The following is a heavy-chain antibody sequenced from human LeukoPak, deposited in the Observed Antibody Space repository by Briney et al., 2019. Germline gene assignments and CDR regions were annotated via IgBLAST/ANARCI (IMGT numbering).Heavy chain of an antibody. D-gene: IGHD2-21*02. CDR1: GFTFSSYA. J-gene: IGHJ4*02. CDR3: AKDFHHQVVTAILDY. CDR2: ISGSGGST. Sequence: PGGSLRLSCAASGFTFSSYAMSWVRQAPGKGLEWVSAISGSGGSTYYADSVKGRFTISRGNSKNTLYLQMNSLRAEDTAVYYCAKDFHHQVVTAILDYWGQGTLVTVSS. V-gene: IGHV3-23*01.